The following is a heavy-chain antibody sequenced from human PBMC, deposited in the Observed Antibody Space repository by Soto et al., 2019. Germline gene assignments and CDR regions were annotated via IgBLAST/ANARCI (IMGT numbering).Heavy chain of an antibody. J-gene: IGHJ4*02. V-gene: IGHV3-15*05. CDR1: GFTFSNAW. D-gene: IGHD1-26*01. CDR3: TTSWEWEKFYFDY. CDR2: IKSEPDGGTI. Sequence: EVQLVESGGGLVKPGGSLRLSCAASGFTFSNAWMTWVRQPPGKGLEWVGQIKSEPDGGTIDYATPVKGRFTISSDDSKNTLYLQMNNLNTEDTGVYYCTTSWEWEKFYFDYWGQGTLVTVSS.